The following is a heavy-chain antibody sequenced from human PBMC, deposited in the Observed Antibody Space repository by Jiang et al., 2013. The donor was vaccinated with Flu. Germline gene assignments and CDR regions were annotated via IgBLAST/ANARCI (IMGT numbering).Heavy chain of an antibody. Sequence: GPGLVKPSETLSLTCTVSGASLNNYYWSWIRQTAGEGLEWIGRIYPSGSTNYNPSLGSRVSMSVDTSKTQFSLRLTSVTAADTAVYYCARGSISMDVWGQGTTVTVSS. V-gene: IGHV4-4*07. CDR2: IYPSGST. CDR1: GASLNNYY. CDR3: ARGSISMDV. J-gene: IGHJ6*02. D-gene: IGHD2/OR15-2a*01.